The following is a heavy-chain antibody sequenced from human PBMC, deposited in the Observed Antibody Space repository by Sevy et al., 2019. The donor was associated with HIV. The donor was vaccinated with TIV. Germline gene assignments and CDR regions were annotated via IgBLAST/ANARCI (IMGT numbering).Heavy chain of an antibody. J-gene: IGHJ4*02. CDR3: AKDRGWKTFDY. D-gene: IGHD3-10*01. Sequence: GGSLRLSCAASGFGLSGTWMNWVRQAPGKGLEWVAIISPEGSRIDYAHSVKGRLIISRDNANSSVSLQMNSLRVEDMGVYYCAKDRGWKTFDYWGQGALVTVSS. CDR2: ISPEGSRI. CDR1: GFGLSGTW. V-gene: IGHV3-7*04.